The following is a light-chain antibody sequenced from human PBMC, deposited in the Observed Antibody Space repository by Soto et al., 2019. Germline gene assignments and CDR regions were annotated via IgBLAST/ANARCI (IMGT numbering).Light chain of an antibody. Sequence: DIQMTQSPSSLSASVGDRVTITCRASQSISTSLNWYHQKPGKAPKLLIYKASSLESGVPSRFSGSGSGTEFTLTISSLQPDDFATYYCQQYNSYPYTFGQGTRLEIK. V-gene: IGKV1-5*03. CDR2: KAS. J-gene: IGKJ5*01. CDR1: QSISTS. CDR3: QQYNSYPYT.